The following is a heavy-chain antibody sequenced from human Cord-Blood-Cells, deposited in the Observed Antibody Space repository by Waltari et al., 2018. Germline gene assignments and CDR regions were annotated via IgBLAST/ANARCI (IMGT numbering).Heavy chain of an antibody. D-gene: IGHD1-1*01. V-gene: IGHV3-30*04. CDR2: ISYDGSNK. J-gene: IGHJ2*01. CDR3: ARVAGPHWYFDL. Sequence: QVQLVESGGGVVQPGRSLRLSCAASGFTFSSYAMHWVPQAPGKGLEWVAVISYDGSNKYYADSVKGRFTISRDNSKNTLYLQMNSLRAEDTAVYYCARVAGPHWYFDLWGRGTLVTVSS. CDR1: GFTFSSYA.